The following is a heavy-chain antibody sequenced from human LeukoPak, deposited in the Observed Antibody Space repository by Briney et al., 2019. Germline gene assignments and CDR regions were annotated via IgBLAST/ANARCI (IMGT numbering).Heavy chain of an antibody. Sequence: GGSLRLSCAASGFTFSNYWMHWVRQAPGKGLVWVSRINSDGSSTNYADSVKGRFTISRDNAKNTLYLQMNSLRAEDTAIYYCVRDLQRHYLGVAAAGRRRWFDPWGQGTLVTVSS. CDR3: VRDLQRHYLGVAAAGRRRWFDP. V-gene: IGHV3-74*01. CDR2: INSDGSST. CDR1: GFTFSNYW. D-gene: IGHD6-13*01. J-gene: IGHJ5*02.